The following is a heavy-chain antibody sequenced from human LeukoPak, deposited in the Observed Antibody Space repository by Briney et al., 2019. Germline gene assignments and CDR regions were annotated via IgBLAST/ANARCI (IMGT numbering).Heavy chain of an antibody. CDR3: ARDFAVTTAYYYGVDV. D-gene: IGHD4-17*01. J-gene: IGHJ6*02. CDR2: IYYSGTT. V-gene: IGHV4-59*01. Sequence: SETLSLTCTVSGGSISSSCWTWIRQPPGKGLEWIGYIYYSGTTDYNPSLRSRVTISVDTPKNQFSLKLSSVTAADTAVYYCARDFAVTTAYYYGVDVWGQGITVTVSS. CDR1: GGSISSSC.